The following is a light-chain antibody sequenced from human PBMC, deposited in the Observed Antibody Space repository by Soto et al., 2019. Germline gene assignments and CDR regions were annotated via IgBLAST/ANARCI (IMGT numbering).Light chain of an antibody. Sequence: QSALTQPASVSGSPGQSITISCTGTSSDVGGYNYVSWYQQHPGKAPKLMIYDVSNRPSGVSNRFSGSKSGNTAYLTISGLHAEDEADYYCSSYTSSSTLLYVFGTGTKVTVL. V-gene: IGLV2-14*01. CDR1: SSDVGGYNY. CDR2: DVS. CDR3: SSYTSSSTLLYV. J-gene: IGLJ1*01.